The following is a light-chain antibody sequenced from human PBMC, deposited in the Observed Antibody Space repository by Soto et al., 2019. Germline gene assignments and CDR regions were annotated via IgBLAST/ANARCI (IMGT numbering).Light chain of an antibody. CDR1: QTISSW. V-gene: IGKV1-5*03. J-gene: IGKJ1*01. CDR3: HHSNSYPEA. CDR2: KAS. Sequence: DIQMTQSPSTLSGSVGDRVTITCRASQTISSWLAWYQQKPGKAPKLLIYKASTLKSGVPSRFSGSGSGPEFTLTISSLQPDDFATYYCHHSNSYPEAFGQGTKV.